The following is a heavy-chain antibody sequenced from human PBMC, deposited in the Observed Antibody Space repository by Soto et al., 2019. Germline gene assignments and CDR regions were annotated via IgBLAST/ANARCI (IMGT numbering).Heavy chain of an antibody. V-gene: IGHV1-8*02. CDR3: GRGPSPRAPAGGTPYYYAMDV. CDR1: GYDFTAYD. CDR2: MNPINGAT. J-gene: IGHJ6*02. Sequence: AGVKVSCKASGYDFTAYDINWVRQASGQGREWMGWMNPINGATGSARRFQGRVSMTRNTATNTAYLELTSLRSDDTAVYYCGRGPSPRAPAGGTPYYYAMDVWGQGTTVTVSS. D-gene: IGHD6-13*01.